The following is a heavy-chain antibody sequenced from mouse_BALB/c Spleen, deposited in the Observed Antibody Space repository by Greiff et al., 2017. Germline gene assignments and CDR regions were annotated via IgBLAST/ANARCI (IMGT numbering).Heavy chain of an antibody. J-gene: IGHJ3*01. CDR2: IYPGDGDT. CDR1: GYAFSSYW. Sequence: VQLQQSGAELVRPGSSVKISCKASGYAFSSYWMNWVKQRPGQGLEWIGQIYPGDGDTNYNGKFKGKATLTADKSSSTAYMQLSSLTSEDSAVYFCAFGNYEGVWFAYWGQGTLVTASA. V-gene: IGHV1-80*01. CDR3: AFGNYEGVWFAY. D-gene: IGHD2-1*01.